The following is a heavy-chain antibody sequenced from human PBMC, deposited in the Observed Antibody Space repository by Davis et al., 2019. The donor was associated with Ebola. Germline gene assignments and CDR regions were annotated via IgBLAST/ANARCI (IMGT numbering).Heavy chain of an antibody. CDR2: ISAYNGNA. CDR3: AREAGATTRIYDS. Sequence: ASVKVSCKASSYTFTSYGISWVRQAPGQGLEWMGWISAYNGNANYAQRLQGRVTMTTDTSRSTAYMELRSLRSDDTAVYYCAREAGATTRIYDSWGQGTLVTVSS. V-gene: IGHV1-18*01. CDR1: SYTFTSYG. J-gene: IGHJ5*01. D-gene: IGHD1-26*01.